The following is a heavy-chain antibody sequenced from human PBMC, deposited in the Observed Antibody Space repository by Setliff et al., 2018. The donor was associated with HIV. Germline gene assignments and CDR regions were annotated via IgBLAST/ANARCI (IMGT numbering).Heavy chain of an antibody. Sequence: PSETLSLTCTVSNYSITSGYYWGWIRQSPGKGLEWIASIYRSGNTYYNPSLKSRVTISVDTSKNQFSLKLSSVTAADTAVYYCARRSGWSLDYWGQGTLVTVSS. D-gene: IGHD6-19*01. CDR1: NYSITSGYY. V-gene: IGHV4-38-2*02. CDR3: ARRSGWSLDY. J-gene: IGHJ4*02. CDR2: IYRSGNT.